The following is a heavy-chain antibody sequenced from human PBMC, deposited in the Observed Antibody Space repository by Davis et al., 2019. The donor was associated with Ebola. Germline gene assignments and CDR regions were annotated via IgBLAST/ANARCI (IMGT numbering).Heavy chain of an antibody. CDR3: ARGRGHYESSGGDF. D-gene: IGHD3-22*01. Sequence: ASVKVSCKASGYTFTSYGISWVRQAPGQGLEWMGWINPNSGGTNYAQKFQGRVTMTRDTSISTAYMELSRLRSEDTAVYYCARGRGHYESSGGDFWGQGTLVTVSS. CDR1: GYTFTSYG. CDR2: INPNSGGT. V-gene: IGHV1-2*02. J-gene: IGHJ4*02.